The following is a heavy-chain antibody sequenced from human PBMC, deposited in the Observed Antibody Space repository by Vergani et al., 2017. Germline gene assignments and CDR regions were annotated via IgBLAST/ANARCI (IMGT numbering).Heavy chain of an antibody. J-gene: IGHJ4*02. CDR3: AKITVVAGTLGY. D-gene: IGHD6-19*01. Sequence: EVQLLESGGGLVQPGGSLRLSCAASGFTFSSYAMSWVRQAPGKGLEWVSVIYSGGSSTYYADSVKGRFTISRDNSKNTLYLQMNSLRAEDTAVYYCAKITVVAGTLGYWGQGTLVTVSS. CDR2: IYSGGSST. V-gene: IGHV3-23*03. CDR1: GFTFSSYA.